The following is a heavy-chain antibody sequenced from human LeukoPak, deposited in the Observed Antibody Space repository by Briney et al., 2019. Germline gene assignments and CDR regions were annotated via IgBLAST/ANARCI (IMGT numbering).Heavy chain of an antibody. Sequence: GGSLRLSCAASGFTFSRYGMHWVRQAPGKGLEWVAVISTDGSQKFYADSVKGRFTVSRDNSKNTLYLQMSSLTAEDTAVYYCAKVVVAGTHYFDYRGQGTLVTASP. CDR1: GFTFSRYG. D-gene: IGHD6-19*01. CDR2: ISTDGSQK. V-gene: IGHV3-30*18. J-gene: IGHJ4*02. CDR3: AKVVVAGTHYFDY.